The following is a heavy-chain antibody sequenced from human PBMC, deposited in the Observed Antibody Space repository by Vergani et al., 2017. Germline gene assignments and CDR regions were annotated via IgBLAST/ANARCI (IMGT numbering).Heavy chain of an antibody. D-gene: IGHD3-10*01. V-gene: IGHV1-18*01. Sequence: QVQLVQSGAEVKKPGASVKVSCKASGYTFTSYGISWVRQAPGQGLEWMGWISAYNGNTNYAQKLQGRVTMTTDTYTSTAYMELRSLSSNDTAVYDCARDSGGYGDAFDIWGQGTMVTVSS. J-gene: IGHJ3*02. CDR3: ARDSGGYGDAFDI. CDR2: ISAYNGNT. CDR1: GYTFTSYG.